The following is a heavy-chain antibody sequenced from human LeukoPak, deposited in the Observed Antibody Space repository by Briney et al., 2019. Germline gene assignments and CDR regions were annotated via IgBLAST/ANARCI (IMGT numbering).Heavy chain of an antibody. V-gene: IGHV4-34*01. CDR1: GGSFSGYY. Sequence: PSETLSLTCAVYGGSFSGYYWSWTRQPPGKGLEWIGEINHSGSTNYNPSLKSRVTISVDTSKNQFSLKLSSVTAADTAVYYCARGARRAGTMVRGGFFDYWGQGTLVTVSS. D-gene: IGHD3-10*01. J-gene: IGHJ4*02. CDR3: ARGARRAGTMVRGGFFDY. CDR2: INHSGST.